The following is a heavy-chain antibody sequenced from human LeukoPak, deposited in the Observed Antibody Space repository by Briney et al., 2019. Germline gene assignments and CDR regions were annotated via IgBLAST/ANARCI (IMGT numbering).Heavy chain of an antibody. J-gene: IGHJ3*02. CDR1: GGTFSSYA. Sequence: SVKVSCKASGGTFSSYAISWVRQAPGQGLEWMGGIIPIFGTANYAQKFQGRVTITADESTSTAYMELSSLRSEDTAMYYCARGTLWSHAFDIWGQGTMVTVSS. CDR3: ARGTLWSHAFDI. V-gene: IGHV1-69*01. D-gene: IGHD1-14*01. CDR2: IIPIFGTA.